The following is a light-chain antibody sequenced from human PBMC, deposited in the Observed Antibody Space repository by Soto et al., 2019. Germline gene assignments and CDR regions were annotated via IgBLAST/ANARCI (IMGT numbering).Light chain of an antibody. CDR1: SSNIESNT. J-gene: IGLJ1*01. CDR3: AAWDDILNGYV. V-gene: IGLV1-44*01. CDR2: SNY. Sequence: QSVLTQPPSASGTPGQRVTISCSGSSSNIESNTVTWYQQLPGTAPKLVIYSNYDRPSGVPDRFSGSTSGTSASLVIRGLQSEDEADYYCAAWDDILNGYVLGGGTKVTV.